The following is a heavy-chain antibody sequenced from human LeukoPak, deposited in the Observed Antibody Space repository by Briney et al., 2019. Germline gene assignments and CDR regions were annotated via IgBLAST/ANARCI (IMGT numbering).Heavy chain of an antibody. CDR3: ARRQGCSNTACRPDS. D-gene: IGHD2-2*01. CDR1: GYNFATYW. V-gene: IGHV5-51*01. Sequence: GESLKISCMGSGYNFATYWSGWVRQMPGKGLEWMGIIYPGDSDSRYSPSFQGQVTMSVDKSISTAYLQWSSLKASDTAMYYCARRQGCSNTACRPDSWGQGTLVTVSS. J-gene: IGHJ4*02. CDR2: IYPGDSDS.